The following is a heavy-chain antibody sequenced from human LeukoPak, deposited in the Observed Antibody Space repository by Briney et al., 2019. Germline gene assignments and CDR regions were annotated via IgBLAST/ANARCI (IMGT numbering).Heavy chain of an antibody. V-gene: IGHV4-39*02. D-gene: IGHD3-3*01. Sequence: SETLSLTCTVSGGSISSSSYYWGWIRQPPGKGLEWIGSIYYSGSTYYNPSLKSRVTISVDTSKNQFSLKLSSVTAADTAVYYCARDQYDFWSGYTTGMDVWGQGTTVTVSS. CDR1: GGSISSSSYY. CDR2: IYYSGST. CDR3: ARDQYDFWSGYTTGMDV. J-gene: IGHJ6*02.